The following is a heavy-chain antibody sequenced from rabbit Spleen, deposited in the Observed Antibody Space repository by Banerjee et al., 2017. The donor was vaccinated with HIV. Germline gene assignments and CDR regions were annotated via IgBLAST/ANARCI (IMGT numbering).Heavy chain of an antibody. D-gene: IGHD1-1*01. CDR2: IASGSSGDT. J-gene: IGHJ4*01. V-gene: IGHV1S40*01. CDR3: ARDLDGVIGWNFGW. CDR1: GIDFSEYYS. Sequence: QSLEESGGGLVQPEGSLTLTCKASGIDFSEYYSMCWVRQAPGKGLEWIACIASGSSGDTYYASWAKGRFTISKTSSTTVTLQMTSLTAADTATYFCARDLDGVIGWNFGWWGPGTLVTVS.